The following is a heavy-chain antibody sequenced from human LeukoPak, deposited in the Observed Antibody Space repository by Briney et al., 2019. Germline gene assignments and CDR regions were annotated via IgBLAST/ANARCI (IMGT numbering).Heavy chain of an antibody. CDR3: ANPSSAGGSFFDY. D-gene: IGHD6-25*01. CDR2: INEDGSET. Sequence: GGSLRLSCAASGFTFNSYWMSWVRQTPGKGLEWMANINEDGSETYYVDSVKGRFTISRDNSKNTLYLQMNSLRAEDTAVYYCANPSSAGGSFFDYWGQGPWSPSPQ. V-gene: IGHV3-7*01. J-gene: IGHJ4*02. CDR1: GFTFNSYW.